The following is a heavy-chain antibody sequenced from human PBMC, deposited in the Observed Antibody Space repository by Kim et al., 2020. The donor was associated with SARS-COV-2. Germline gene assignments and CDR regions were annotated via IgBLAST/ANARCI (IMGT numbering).Heavy chain of an antibody. J-gene: IGHJ4*02. CDR2: VSGSGGST. CDR3: AKGESNNSSVFDY. Sequence: GGSLRLSCAASGFTFSSYAMSWVRQAPGKGPEWVSLVSGSGGSTYHADSVKGRFAISRANSKKTLYLQMNSLSVEDTASSYCAKGESNNSSVFDYWGQGT. CDR1: GFTFSSYA. D-gene: IGHD1-1*01. V-gene: IGHV3-23*01.